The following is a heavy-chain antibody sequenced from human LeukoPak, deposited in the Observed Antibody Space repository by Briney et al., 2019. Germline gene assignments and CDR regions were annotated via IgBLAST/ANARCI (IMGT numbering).Heavy chain of an antibody. V-gene: IGHV3-23*01. CDR3: AYLDSSGYYYGRLRY. CDR2: ISAGGDRT. J-gene: IGHJ4*02. Sequence: PGGSLRLSCAASGFTFSDHAMSWVRLTPAKGLESVSSISAGGDRTHYADSVKGRFTVSRDNSKNTLYLHMNSLRAEDTAVYFCAYLDSSGYYYGRLRYWGQGTPVTVSS. CDR1: GFTFSDHA. D-gene: IGHD3-22*01.